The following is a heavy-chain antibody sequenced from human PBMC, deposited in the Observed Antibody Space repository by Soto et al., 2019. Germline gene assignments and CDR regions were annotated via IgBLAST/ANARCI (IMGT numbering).Heavy chain of an antibody. CDR3: ARAFTIFGVVIINDYFDY. Sequence: PGRSKRLSCTASGFTIINHSMNWVRKNKGKGLEWVSSISSSSSYIYYADSVKGRFTISRDNAKNSLYLQMNSLRAEDTAVYYCARAFTIFGVVIINDYFDYWGQGTLVTVCS. V-gene: IGHV3-21*01. CDR2: ISSSSSYI. CDR1: GFTIINHS. J-gene: IGHJ4*02. D-gene: IGHD3-3*01.